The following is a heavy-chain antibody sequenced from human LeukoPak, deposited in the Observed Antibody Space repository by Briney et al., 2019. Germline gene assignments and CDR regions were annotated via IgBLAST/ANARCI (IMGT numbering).Heavy chain of an antibody. V-gene: IGHV4-39*01. D-gene: IGHD4-23*01. CDR1: GDSIDSVSYY. Sequence: SETLSLTCSVSGDSIDSVSYYWGWIRQAPGKGPEWIASIDYSGRTFYNPSLKSRVTMAQDTSKNQFSLKLTSVTAADTAVYYCARHIFGGNPPWLHPWGQGTLVIVSS. CDR3: ARHIFGGNPPWLHP. J-gene: IGHJ5*02. CDR2: IDYSGRT.